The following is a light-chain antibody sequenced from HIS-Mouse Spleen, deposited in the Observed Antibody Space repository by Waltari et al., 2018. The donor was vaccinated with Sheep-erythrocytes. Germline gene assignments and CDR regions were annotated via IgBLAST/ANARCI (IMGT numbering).Light chain of an antibody. Sequence: QSALTQPRSVSGSPGQSVTISCTGTSSAVGGYNYVSSYQQHPGKATKLMIYAVSKQPSGVPDRLSGSQSCNTAPLTISGLQAEDEADYYCCSYAGSYTFVVFGGGTKLTVL. J-gene: IGLJ2*01. CDR3: CSYAGSYTFVV. V-gene: IGLV2-11*01. CDR1: SSAVGGYNY. CDR2: AVS.